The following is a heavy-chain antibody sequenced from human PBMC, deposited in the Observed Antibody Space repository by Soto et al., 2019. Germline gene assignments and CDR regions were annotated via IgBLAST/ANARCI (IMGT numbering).Heavy chain of an antibody. V-gene: IGHV1-18*01. CDR2: ISAYNGNT. D-gene: IGHD3-10*01. J-gene: IGHJ4*02. Sequence: ASVKVSCKASGYTFTSYGISWVRQAPGQGLEWMGWISAYNGNTNYAQKLQGRVTMTTDTSTSTAYMELRSLRSDDTAVYYCARVPPVRTASQVIDYWGQGTLVTVSS. CDR1: GYTFTSYG. CDR3: ARVPPVRTASQVIDY.